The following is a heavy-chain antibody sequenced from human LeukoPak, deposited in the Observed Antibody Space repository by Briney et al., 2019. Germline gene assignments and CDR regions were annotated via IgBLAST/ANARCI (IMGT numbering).Heavy chain of an antibody. CDR3: ARGHYGMDV. CDR1: GFTFSSHW. J-gene: IGHJ6*02. CDR2: INSDGSSI. Sequence: PGGSLRLSCAASGFTFSSHWMHWVRQAPGKGLVWVSRINSDGSSISYADSVKGRFTISRDNAKKSLYLQMNSLRVEDTAVYYCARGHYGMDVWGQGTTVTVSS. V-gene: IGHV3-74*01.